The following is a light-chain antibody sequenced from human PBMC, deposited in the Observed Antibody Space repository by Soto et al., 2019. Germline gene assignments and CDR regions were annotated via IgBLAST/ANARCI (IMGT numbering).Light chain of an antibody. CDR3: SSFAGSPVV. V-gene: IGLV2-8*01. CDR2: EVS. Sequence: QSVLTQPASVSGSPGQSITISCTGTSSDVGGYDYVSWYQQHPGNAPKLMISEVSNRPSGVPDRFSGSRSGNTASLTVSGLQAEDEADYYCSSFAGSPVVFGGGTKLTVL. CDR1: SSDVGGYDY. J-gene: IGLJ2*01.